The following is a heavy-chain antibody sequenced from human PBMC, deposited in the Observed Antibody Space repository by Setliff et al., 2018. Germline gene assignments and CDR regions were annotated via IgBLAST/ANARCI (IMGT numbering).Heavy chain of an antibody. CDR3: ARVTIAVAGYFDF. Sequence: GASVKVSCKASAFTFSSYGISWVRQAPGQGLEWMGWISVYNGKTKYAQKFQGRVTMTTDTSTRTAYMEVTSLRSDDTAVYYCARVTIAVAGYFDFWGQGTLVTVSS. D-gene: IGHD6-19*01. CDR1: AFTFSSYG. V-gene: IGHV1-18*01. CDR2: ISVYNGKT. J-gene: IGHJ4*02.